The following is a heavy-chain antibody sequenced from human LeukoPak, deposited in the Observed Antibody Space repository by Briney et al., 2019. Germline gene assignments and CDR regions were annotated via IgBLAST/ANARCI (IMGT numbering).Heavy chain of an antibody. J-gene: IGHJ4*02. D-gene: IGHD3-3*01. CDR2: IHSGGST. CDR3: ARESHYDSWSGYYEGCYFDY. V-gene: IGHV3-66*01. Sequence: GRSLRLFCAASGFTDRINYMSWVSQAPGKGLEWVSVIHSGGSTYYADSVKGRFTISRDNSKNTLYLQMNSLRAEDTAVYYCARESHYDSWSGYYEGCYFDYWGQGTLVTVSS. CDR1: GFTDRINY.